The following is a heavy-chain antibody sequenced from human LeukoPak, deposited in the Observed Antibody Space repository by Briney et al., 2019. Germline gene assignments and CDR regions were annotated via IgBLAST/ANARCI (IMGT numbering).Heavy chain of an antibody. J-gene: IGHJ4*02. CDR2: ISFDGSNK. V-gene: IGHV3-30*03. CDR1: GLTFSNYG. D-gene: IGHD1-14*01. CDR3: AAYHVSHSESGY. Sequence: PGGSLRLSCVASGLTFSNYGMHWVRQAPGKGLEWVTEISFDGSNKHYVDSVKGRYTISRDNSKNTLYLQMNSLGAEDTAVYYCAAYHVSHSESGYWGQGTLVTVSS.